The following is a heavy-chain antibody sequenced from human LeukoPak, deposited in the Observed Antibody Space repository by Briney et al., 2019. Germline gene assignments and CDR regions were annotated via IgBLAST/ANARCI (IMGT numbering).Heavy chain of an antibody. Sequence: GGSLRLSCAASAFTFSSYSMKWVRQAPGKGLEWVSYISSSGSTTYYADSVKGRFTISRDNAKNSLYLQMNSLRAEDTAVYYCASYCSTTSCYAVDYWGQGTLVTVSS. CDR3: ASYCSTTSCYAVDY. J-gene: IGHJ4*02. CDR1: AFTFSSYS. V-gene: IGHV3-48*01. D-gene: IGHD2-2*01. CDR2: ISSSGSTT.